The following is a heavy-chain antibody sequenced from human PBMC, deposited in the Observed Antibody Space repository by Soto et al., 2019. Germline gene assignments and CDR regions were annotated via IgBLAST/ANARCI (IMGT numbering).Heavy chain of an antibody. D-gene: IGHD6-13*01. V-gene: IGHV1-58*02. Sequence: ASVKVSCKASGFTFTSSAMQWVRQARGQRLEWIGWIVVGSGNTNYAQKFQERVTITRDMSTSTAYMELSSLRSEDTAVYYCAAVAEEQLVRAFDIWGQGTMVTVSS. J-gene: IGHJ3*02. CDR3: AAVAEEQLVRAFDI. CDR2: IVVGSGNT. CDR1: GFTFTSSA.